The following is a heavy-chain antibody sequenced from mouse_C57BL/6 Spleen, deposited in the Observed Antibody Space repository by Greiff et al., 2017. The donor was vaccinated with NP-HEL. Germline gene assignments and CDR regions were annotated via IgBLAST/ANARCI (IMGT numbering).Heavy chain of an antibody. J-gene: IGHJ3*01. CDR1: GYTFTDYN. Sequence: VQLKQSGPELVKPGASVKMSCKASGYTFTDYNMHWVKQSHGKSLEWIGYINPNNGGTSYNQKFKGKATLTVNKSSSTAYMELRSLTSEDSAVYCCAKSLYYKAYWGQGTLVTVSA. D-gene: IGHD2-1*01. CDR3: AKSLYYKAY. V-gene: IGHV1-22*01. CDR2: INPNNGGT.